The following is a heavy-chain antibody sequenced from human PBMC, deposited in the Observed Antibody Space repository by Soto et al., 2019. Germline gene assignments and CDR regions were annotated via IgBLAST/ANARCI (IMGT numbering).Heavy chain of an antibody. CDR3: ARHNGAYSRSWFHGMDV. CDR2: IYPGDSDT. J-gene: IGHJ6*02. CDR1: GYSFTSYW. V-gene: IGHV5-51*01. Sequence: GESLKISCKGSGYSFTSYWIGWVCQMPGKGLEWMGIIYPGDSDTRYSPSFQGQVTISADKSISTAYLQWSSLKASDTAMYYCARHNGAYSRSWFHGMDVWGQGTKVTVSS. D-gene: IGHD6-13*01.